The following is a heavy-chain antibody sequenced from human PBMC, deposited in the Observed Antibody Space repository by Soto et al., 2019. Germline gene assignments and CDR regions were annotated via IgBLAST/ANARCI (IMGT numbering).Heavy chain of an antibody. Sequence: QVQLVQSGAEVKKPGASVKVSCKASGYTFTSYAMHWVRQAPGQRLEWMGWINAGNGNTKYSQKFQGRVTNTRDTSLSTVYMELISLRSEDTAVYYCARGDYYYIHDYWGQGTLVTVSS. V-gene: IGHV1-3*01. D-gene: IGHD3-22*01. CDR1: GYTFTSYA. J-gene: IGHJ4*02. CDR3: ARGDYYYIHDY. CDR2: INAGNGNT.